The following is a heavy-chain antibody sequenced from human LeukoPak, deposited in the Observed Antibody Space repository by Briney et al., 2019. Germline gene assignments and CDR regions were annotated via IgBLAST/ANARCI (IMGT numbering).Heavy chain of an antibody. Sequence: SETLSLTCTVSGGSISSSSYYWGWIRQPPGRGLECNGSIYYSGSTYYNPSLKSRVTISVDTSKNQFSLKLSSVTAADTAVYYCARGSNTRGYSGYDFFSRGYYYYMDVWGKGTTVTVSS. CDR2: IYYSGST. V-gene: IGHV4-39*07. D-gene: IGHD5-12*01. CDR3: ARGSNTRGYSGYDFFSRGYYYYMDV. CDR1: GGSISSSSYY. J-gene: IGHJ6*03.